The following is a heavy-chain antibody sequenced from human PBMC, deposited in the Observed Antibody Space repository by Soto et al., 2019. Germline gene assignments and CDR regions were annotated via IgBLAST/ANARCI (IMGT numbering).Heavy chain of an antibody. CDR1: GFTFSSYS. V-gene: IGHV3-23*01. J-gene: IGHJ4*02. CDR3: AKRDSPYYCDY. Sequence: GGSLRLSCAASGFTFSSYSMTWVRQAPGKGLEWVSVITDSGGNTYYADSVKGRFTISRDNSKNTLYLQMNSLRAEDTAMYYCAKRDSPYYCDYWGQGTLVTVSS. D-gene: IGHD5-18*01. CDR2: ITDSGGNT.